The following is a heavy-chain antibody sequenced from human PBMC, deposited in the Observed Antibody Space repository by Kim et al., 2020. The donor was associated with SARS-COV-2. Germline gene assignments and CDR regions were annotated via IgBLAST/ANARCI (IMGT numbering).Heavy chain of an antibody. D-gene: IGHD6-19*01. V-gene: IGHV1-46*01. CDR3: ASLAVAGPGHAFDI. Sequence: AQRIQGRVTVTRETSTSTVYMERSSLRSEDTAVYYCASLAVAGPGHAFDIWGQGTMVTVSS. J-gene: IGHJ3*02.